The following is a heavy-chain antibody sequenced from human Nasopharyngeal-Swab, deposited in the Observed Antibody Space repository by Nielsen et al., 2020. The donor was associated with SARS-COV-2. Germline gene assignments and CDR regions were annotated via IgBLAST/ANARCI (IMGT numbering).Heavy chain of an antibody. D-gene: IGHD5-18*01. Sequence: GESLKISCAASGFTFSSYEMNWVRQAPGKGLEGVSYISSSGSTIYYAASVKGRFTISRDNAKNSLYLQMNSLRAEDTAVYYCARGRAQLWSRVNGMDVWGQGTTVTVSS. CDR3: ARGRAQLWSRVNGMDV. CDR1: GFTFSSYE. J-gene: IGHJ6*02. CDR2: ISSSGSTI. V-gene: IGHV3-48*03.